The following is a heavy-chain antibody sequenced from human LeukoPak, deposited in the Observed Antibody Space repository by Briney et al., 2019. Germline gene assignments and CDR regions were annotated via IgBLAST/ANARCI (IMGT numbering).Heavy chain of an antibody. Sequence: ASVKVSCKASGYTFTSYDINWVRHASGQGLEWMGWMNPKSGNTGYAQKFQGRVTMSRDTSINTAYMEMSNLRSEDTAIYYCVRSGFCSGATCSYQWSLGWFDPWGQGTQVIVSS. V-gene: IGHV1-8*01. CDR2: MNPKSGNT. J-gene: IGHJ5*02. CDR3: VRSGFCSGATCSYQWSLGWFDP. D-gene: IGHD2-15*01. CDR1: GYTFTSYD.